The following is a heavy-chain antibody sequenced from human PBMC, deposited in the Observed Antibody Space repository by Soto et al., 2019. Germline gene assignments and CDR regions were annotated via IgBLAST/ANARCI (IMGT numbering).Heavy chain of an antibody. D-gene: IGHD5-18*01. J-gene: IGHJ4*02. CDR2: FSPGGGTV. CDR3: ARQHGYTDALDF. CDR1: GYTFTSYY. V-gene: IGHV1-46*01. Sequence: QVQLMQSGAEVKKPGASVRLSCKTSGYTFTSYYINWVRQAPGQGLEWMGIFSPGGGTVNYAKKCQDRLSMTRDTSTSTVYMDLSGLGPDDTAVYYCARQHGYTDALDFWGQGTLVTVSS.